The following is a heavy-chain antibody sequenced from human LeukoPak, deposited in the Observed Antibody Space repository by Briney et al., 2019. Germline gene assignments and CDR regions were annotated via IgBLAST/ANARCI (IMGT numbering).Heavy chain of an antibody. V-gene: IGHV3-66*02. CDR3: ANINWNYVFDY. CDR1: GFTVSSNY. J-gene: IGHJ4*02. Sequence: GGSLRLSCAASGFTVSSNYMSWVRQAPGKGLEWVSVIYSGGSTYYADSMKGRFTISRDNSKNTLYLQMNSLRAEDTAVYYCANINWNYVFDYWGQGTLVTVSS. D-gene: IGHD1-7*01. CDR2: IYSGGST.